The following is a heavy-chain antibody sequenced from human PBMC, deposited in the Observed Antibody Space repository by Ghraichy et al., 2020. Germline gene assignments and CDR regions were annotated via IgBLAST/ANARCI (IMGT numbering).Heavy chain of an antibody. Sequence: GGSLRLSCAASGFTFDDYAMHWVRQAPGKGLEWVSGISWNSGSIGYADSVKGRFTISRDNAKNSLYLQMNSLRAEDTALYYCAKERTPPPSLGAAPGPFDYWGQGTLVTVSS. CDR2: ISWNSGSI. J-gene: IGHJ4*02. V-gene: IGHV3-9*01. CDR1: GFTFDDYA. CDR3: AKERTPPPSLGAAPGPFDY. D-gene: IGHD6-13*01.